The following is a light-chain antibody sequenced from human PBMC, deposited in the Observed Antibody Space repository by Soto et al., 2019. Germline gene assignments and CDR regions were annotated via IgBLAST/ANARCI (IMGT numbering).Light chain of an antibody. CDR2: HAS. Sequence: DIQMTQSPSTLSASIVDRFTISCRASQNIGRWLAWYQQKPGTAPNLLIYHASNLLGGVPSSFSGGGSGTDFTLTISSLQPDYIATYACQQYKSYSWTLGQGTKVEIK. J-gene: IGKJ1*01. CDR1: QNIGRW. CDR3: QQYKSYSWT. V-gene: IGKV1-5*01.